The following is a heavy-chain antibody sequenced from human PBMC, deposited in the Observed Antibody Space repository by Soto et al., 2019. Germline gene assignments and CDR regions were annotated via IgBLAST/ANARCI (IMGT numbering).Heavy chain of an antibody. CDR3: ARDLGYYDSSGYYSPMDV. Sequence: GGSLRLSCAASGFTFSSYWMSWVRQAPGKGLEWVANIKQDGSEKYYVDSVKGRFTISRDNAKNSLYLQMNSLRAEDTAVYYCARDLGYYDSSGYYSPMDVWGQGTTVTAP. CDR2: IKQDGSEK. D-gene: IGHD3-22*01. V-gene: IGHV3-7*01. CDR1: GFTFSSYW. J-gene: IGHJ6*02.